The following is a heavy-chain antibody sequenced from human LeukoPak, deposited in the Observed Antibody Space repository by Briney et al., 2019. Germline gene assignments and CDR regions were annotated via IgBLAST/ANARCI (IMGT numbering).Heavy chain of an antibody. CDR1: GYTFTGYY. J-gene: IGHJ4*02. CDR2: INPNSGGT. D-gene: IGHD3-22*01. Sequence: ASVKVSCKASGYTFTGYYMHWVRQAPGQGLEWMGGINPNSGGTHYAQKFQGRVTMTRDTSISTAYMELSRLRSDDTAVYYCVRDYYDSSGYYDSSWLRQLGYWGQGTLVTVSS. V-gene: IGHV1-2*02. CDR3: VRDYYDSSGYYDSSWLRQLGY.